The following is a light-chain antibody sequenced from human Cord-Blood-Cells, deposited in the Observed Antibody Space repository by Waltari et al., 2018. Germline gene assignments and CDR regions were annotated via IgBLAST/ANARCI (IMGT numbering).Light chain of an antibody. CDR3: SSYTSSSTLV. CDR1: SSHVGGYNY. Sequence: QSALTPPASVSGSPGQSITISCTGTSSHVGGYNYVSWYQQHPGKAPKLMIYDVSNRPSGVSNRFSGSKSGNTASLTISGLQAEDEADYYCSSYTSSSTLVFGGGTKLTVL. CDR2: DVS. V-gene: IGLV2-14*01. J-gene: IGLJ2*01.